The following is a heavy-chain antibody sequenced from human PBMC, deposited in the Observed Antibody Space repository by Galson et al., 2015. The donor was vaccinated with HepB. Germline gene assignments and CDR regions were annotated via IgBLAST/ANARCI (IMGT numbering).Heavy chain of an antibody. CDR2: IRSKAYGGTT. Sequence: SLRLSCAASGFTFGDYAMSWFRQAPGKGLEWVGFIRSKAYGGTTEYAASVKGRFTISRDDSKSIAYLQMNSLKTEDTAVYYCTRDLDSDIVVVPAAISFNYWGQGTLVTVSS. CDR1: GFTFGDYA. D-gene: IGHD2-2*02. V-gene: IGHV3-49*03. J-gene: IGHJ4*02. CDR3: TRDLDSDIVVVPAAISFNY.